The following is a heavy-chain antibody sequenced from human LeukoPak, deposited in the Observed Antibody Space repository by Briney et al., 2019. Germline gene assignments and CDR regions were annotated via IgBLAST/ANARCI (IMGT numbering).Heavy chain of an antibody. CDR3: ARDCGGDCPLDY. Sequence: GGSLRLSCAASGFTFSSYGMHWVRQAPGKGLEWVAVIWYDGSNKYYADSVKGRFTISRDNSKNTLYLQMNSLRAEDTAVYYCARDCGGDCPLDYWGQGTLVTVSS. CDR2: IWYDGSNK. D-gene: IGHD2-21*02. CDR1: GFTFSSYG. J-gene: IGHJ4*02. V-gene: IGHV3-33*01.